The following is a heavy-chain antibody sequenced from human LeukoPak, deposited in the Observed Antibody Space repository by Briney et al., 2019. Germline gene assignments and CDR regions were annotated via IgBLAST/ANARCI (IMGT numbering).Heavy chain of an antibody. V-gene: IGHV1-24*01. J-gene: IGHJ6*02. Sequence: ASVKVSCTVSGYTLTELSMHWVRQAPGKGLEWMGGFDPEDGETIYAQKFQGRVTMTEDTSTDTAYMELSSLRSEDTAVYYCATEEVRGVTSKRYYYYGMDVWGQGTTVTVSS. CDR2: FDPEDGET. D-gene: IGHD3-10*01. CDR1: GYTLTELS. CDR3: ATEEVRGVTSKRYYYYGMDV.